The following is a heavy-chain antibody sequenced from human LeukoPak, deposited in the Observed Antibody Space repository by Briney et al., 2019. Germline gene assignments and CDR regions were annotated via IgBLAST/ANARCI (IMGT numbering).Heavy chain of an antibody. CDR1: GGSISAYY. CDR3: ATMFGESSDFDH. Sequence: SETLSLTCVVSGGSISAYYWNWIRQPAGKGLEWIGRLHSSGETTSNPSLMSRATMSLDTSRNHFSLNLTSVTAADTAIYYCATMFGESSDFDHWGQGTLVAVSS. V-gene: IGHV4-4*07. CDR2: LHSSGET. J-gene: IGHJ4*02. D-gene: IGHD3-10*02.